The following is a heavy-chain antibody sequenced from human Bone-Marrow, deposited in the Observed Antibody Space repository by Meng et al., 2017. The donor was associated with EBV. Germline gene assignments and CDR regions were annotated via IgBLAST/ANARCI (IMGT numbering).Heavy chain of an antibody. CDR3: ARDNPDYYDSSGPDY. Sequence: EVQLVESGGGLVPPXGSLRLSCSASGFSFSRHWMHWVRQAPGKGLVWVSRINSDGSSKSYADPVKGRFTISRDNAKNTLYLQMNSLRAEDTAVYYCARDNPDYYDSSGPDYWGKGTLVTVSS. CDR2: INSDGSSK. J-gene: IGHJ4*02. D-gene: IGHD3-22*01. V-gene: IGHV3-74*01. CDR1: GFSFSRHW.